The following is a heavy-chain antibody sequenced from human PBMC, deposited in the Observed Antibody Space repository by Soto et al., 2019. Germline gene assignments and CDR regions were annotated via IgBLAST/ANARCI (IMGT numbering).Heavy chain of an antibody. CDR1: GFSFTGYY. CDR2: INAHSGGT. V-gene: IGHV1-2*02. D-gene: IGHD3-16*01. CDR3: AKDLTRQVAYRLDP. J-gene: IGHJ5*02. Sequence: ASVKVSCKASGFSFTGYYIHWLRQAPGQGLEWMGWINAHSGGTEYAQKVQGRVTLTRDTSIATAYLTLTSLTSDDTALYYCAKDLTRQVAYRLDPWGQGTQVTVSS.